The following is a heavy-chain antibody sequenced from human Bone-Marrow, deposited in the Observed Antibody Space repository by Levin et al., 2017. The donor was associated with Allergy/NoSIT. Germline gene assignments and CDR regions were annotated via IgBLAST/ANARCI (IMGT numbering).Heavy chain of an antibody. CDR3: ARDCTGGTCNAYYYYMDV. J-gene: IGHJ6*03. CDR1: GFTFSSYW. Sequence: LSLTCAASGFTFSSYWMSWVRQAPGKGLEWVANIKRDGSDYYYVDSVKGRFTISRDNAKNSLYLQMNSLRAEDTAVYYCARDCTGGTCNAYYYYMDVWGKGTTVTVSS. V-gene: IGHV3-7*03. D-gene: IGHD2-8*02. CDR2: IKRDGSDY.